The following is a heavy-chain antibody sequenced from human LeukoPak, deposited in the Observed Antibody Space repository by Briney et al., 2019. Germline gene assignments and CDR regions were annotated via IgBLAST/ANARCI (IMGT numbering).Heavy chain of an antibody. CDR1: GYTFTDYY. CDR3: AYVGATRWFDP. V-gene: IGHV1-69-2*01. D-gene: IGHD1-26*01. Sequence: ASVKISCKVSGYTFTDYYMHWVRQSPGKGLEWMGLVDPEDGEPIYAEKFHGRVTITADTSTDTAYMELTSLRSEDTAVYYCAYVGATRWFDPWGQGTLVTVSS. CDR2: VDPEDGEP. J-gene: IGHJ5*02.